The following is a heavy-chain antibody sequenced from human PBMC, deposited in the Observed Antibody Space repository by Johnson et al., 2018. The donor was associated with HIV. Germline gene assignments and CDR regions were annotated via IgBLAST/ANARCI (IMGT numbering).Heavy chain of an antibody. Sequence: EVQLVESGGGLVQPGGSLRLSCAASGFTFSSYWMSWVRQAPGKGLEWVANIKQDGSEKHYVDSVKGRFIISRDNAKNSLYLQMNSLRAEDTAVYYCARDKDSSGKAFDIWGQGTMVTVSS. J-gene: IGHJ3*02. CDR2: IKQDGSEK. CDR3: ARDKDSSGKAFDI. V-gene: IGHV3-7*01. CDR1: GFTFSSYW. D-gene: IGHD3-22*01.